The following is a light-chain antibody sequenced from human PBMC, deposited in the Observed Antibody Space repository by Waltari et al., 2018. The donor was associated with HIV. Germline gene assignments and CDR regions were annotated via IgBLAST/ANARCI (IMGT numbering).Light chain of an antibody. CDR3: QQYMNSPRT. CDR2: AAS. Sequence: EIVLTQSPGTLSLSPGERATLSCRASQSVRSTHLAWYQQKPGQPPRLLIYAASTRATGIPERFSGSGSGTDFTLAIRRPEPEDFAVYYCQQYMNSPRTFGQGTKVEI. J-gene: IGKJ1*01. CDR1: QSVRSTH. V-gene: IGKV3-20*01.